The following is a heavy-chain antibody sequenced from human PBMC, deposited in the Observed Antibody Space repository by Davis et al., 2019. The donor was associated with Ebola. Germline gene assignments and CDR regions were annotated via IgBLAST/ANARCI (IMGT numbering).Heavy chain of an antibody. J-gene: IGHJ6*02. Sequence: SLMISCAASGFTFSSYGMHWVRQAQGKGLMWVAVIWYDGSNKYYADSVKGRFTISRDNSKNTLYLQMNSLRAEDTAVYYCARGRVTLSDRRYYYGMDVWGQGTTVTVSS. D-gene: IGHD5-18*01. CDR2: IWYDGSNK. CDR3: ARGRVTLSDRRYYYGMDV. V-gene: IGHV3-33*01. CDR1: GFTFSSYG.